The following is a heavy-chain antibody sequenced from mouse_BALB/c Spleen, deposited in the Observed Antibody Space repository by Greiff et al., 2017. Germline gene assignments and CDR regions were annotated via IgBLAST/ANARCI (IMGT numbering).Heavy chain of an antibody. D-gene: IGHD4-1*01. Sequence: EVMLVESGGGLVKPGGSLKLSCAASGFTFSDYYMYWVRQTPEKRLEWVATISDGGSYTYYPDSVKGRFTISRDNAKNNLYLQMSSLKSEDTAMYYCARRLGRGAMDYWGQGTSVTVSS. J-gene: IGHJ4*01. CDR3: ARRLGRGAMDY. CDR1: GFTFSDYY. V-gene: IGHV5-4*02. CDR2: ISDGGSYT.